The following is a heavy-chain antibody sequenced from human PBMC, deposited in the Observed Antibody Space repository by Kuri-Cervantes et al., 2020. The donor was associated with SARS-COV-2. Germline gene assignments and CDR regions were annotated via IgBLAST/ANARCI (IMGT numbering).Heavy chain of an antibody. J-gene: IGHJ4*02. CDR2: ISSSGSTI. Sequence: GGSLRLSCAASGFTFSSYEMNWVRQAPGKGLEWVSYISSSGSTIYYADSVKGRFTISRDNAKNSLYLQMDSLRAEDTAVYYCAGDCSGGSCHFDYWGQGTLVTVSS. CDR3: AGDCSGGSCHFDY. V-gene: IGHV3-48*03. CDR1: GFTFSSYE. D-gene: IGHD2-15*01.